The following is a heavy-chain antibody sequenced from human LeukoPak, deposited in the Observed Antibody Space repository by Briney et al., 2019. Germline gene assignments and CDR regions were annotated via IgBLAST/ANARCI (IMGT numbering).Heavy chain of an antibody. CDR3: ARDRLRFLEWPLTGDWYFDL. J-gene: IGHJ2*01. V-gene: IGHV1-69*01. CDR2: IIPIFGTA. CDR1: GGTFSSYA. Sequence: GSSVKVSCKASGGTFSSYAISWVRQAPGQGLEWMGGIIPIFGTANYAQKFQGRVTITADESTSTAYMELSSLRSEDTAVYYCARDRLRFLEWPLTGDWYFDLWGRGTLVTVSS. D-gene: IGHD3-3*01.